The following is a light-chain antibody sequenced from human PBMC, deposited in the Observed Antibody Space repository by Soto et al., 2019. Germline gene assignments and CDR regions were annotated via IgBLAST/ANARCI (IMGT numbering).Light chain of an antibody. CDR2: EVS. Sequence: QSALTQHASVSGSPGQSITISCTGTSSDVGGYNYVSWYQQHPGKAPKLMIYEVSNRPSGVSNRFSGSKSGNTASLPISWLQAEYEADYYCSSYTSSNTLVFGGGTKLTVL. V-gene: IGLV2-14*01. CDR3: SSYTSSNTLV. CDR1: SSDVGGYNY. J-gene: IGLJ2*01.